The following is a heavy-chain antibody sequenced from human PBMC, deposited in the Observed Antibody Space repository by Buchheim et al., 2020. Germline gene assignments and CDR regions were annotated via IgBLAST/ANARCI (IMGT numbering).Heavy chain of an antibody. V-gene: IGHV4-34*01. J-gene: IGHJ4*02. CDR2: INHSGST. CDR1: GGSFSGYY. Sequence: QVQLQQWGAGLLKPSETLSLTCAVYGGSFSGYYWSWIRQPPGKGLEWIGEINHSGSTNYNPSLKSRVTISVDTSKNQFSLKLSSVTTADTAVYYCARYSGAWLQLFDYWGQGTL. D-gene: IGHD5-24*01. CDR3: ARYSGAWLQLFDY.